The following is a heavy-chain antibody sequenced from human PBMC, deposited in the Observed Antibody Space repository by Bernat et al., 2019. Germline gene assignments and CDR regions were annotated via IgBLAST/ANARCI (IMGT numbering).Heavy chain of an antibody. V-gene: IGHV4-39*07. J-gene: IGHJ5*02. CDR1: GDSINSNSNY. CDR3: ARAVVVPAAMMGLGWFDP. CDR2: IYHSGST. D-gene: IGHD2-2*01. Sequence: QLQLQESGPGPVKPSETLSLTCTVSGDSINSNSNYWGWIRQPPGKGLEWIGEIYHSGSTNYNPSLKSRVTISVDKSKNQFSLKLSSVTAADTAVYYCARAVVVPAAMMGLGWFDPWGQGTLVTVSS.